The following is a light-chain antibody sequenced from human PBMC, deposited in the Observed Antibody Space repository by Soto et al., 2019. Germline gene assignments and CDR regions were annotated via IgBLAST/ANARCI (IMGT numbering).Light chain of an antibody. Sequence: QSALTQPASVFGSPGQSITISCTGTSSDVGGYNYVSWYQQHPGKAPKLMIYEVSNRPSGVSNRFSGSKSDNTASLTISGLQAEDEADYYCSSYTSSSTLVFGTGTKVTVL. CDR3: SSYTSSSTLV. CDR1: SSDVGGYNY. J-gene: IGLJ1*01. CDR2: EVS. V-gene: IGLV2-14*01.